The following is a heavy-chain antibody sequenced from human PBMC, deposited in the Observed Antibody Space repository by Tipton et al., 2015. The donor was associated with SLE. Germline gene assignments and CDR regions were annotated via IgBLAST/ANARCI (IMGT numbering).Heavy chain of an antibody. CDR1: GGSISSHY. J-gene: IGHJ4*02. D-gene: IGHD3-16*01. CDR2: IYYSGST. Sequence: TLSLTCAVYGGSISSHYWSWIRQPPGKGLEWIGYIYYSGSTNYNPSLKSRVTISVDTSKNQFSLKLSSVTAADTAVYYCARQKLRSPLFDYWGQGTLVTVSS. V-gene: IGHV4-59*11. CDR3: ARQKLRSPLFDY.